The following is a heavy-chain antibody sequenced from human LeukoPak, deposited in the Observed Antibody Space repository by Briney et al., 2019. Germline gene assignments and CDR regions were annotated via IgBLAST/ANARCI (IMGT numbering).Heavy chain of an antibody. D-gene: IGHD3-22*01. CDR2: ISYDGSNK. Sequence: GRSLRLSCAAFGFTFSSYGMHWVRQAPGKGLEWVAVISYDGSNKYYADSVKGRFTISRDNSKNTLYLQMNSLRAEDTAVYYCVKDPNYYDSSGYYYLDYWGQGTLVTVSS. J-gene: IGHJ4*02. CDR3: VKDPNYYDSSGYYYLDY. V-gene: IGHV3-30*18. CDR1: GFTFSSYG.